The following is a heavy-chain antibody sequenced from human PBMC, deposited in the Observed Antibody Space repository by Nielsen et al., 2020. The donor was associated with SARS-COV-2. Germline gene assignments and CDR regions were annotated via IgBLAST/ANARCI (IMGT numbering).Heavy chain of an antibody. CDR1: GFTFDDYA. J-gene: IGHJ4*02. CDR3: AKHRSYDSSGYYPDY. Sequence: GGSLRLSCAASGFTFDDYAMHWVRQAPGKGLEWVSGISWNSGSIGYADSVKGRFTISRDNAKNSLYLQMNSLRAEDTAVYYCAKHRSYDSSGYYPDYWGQGTLVTVSS. CDR2: ISWNSGSI. D-gene: IGHD3-22*01. V-gene: IGHV3-9*01.